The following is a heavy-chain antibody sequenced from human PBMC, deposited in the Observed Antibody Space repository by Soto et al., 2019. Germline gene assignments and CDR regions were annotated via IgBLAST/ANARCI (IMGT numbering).Heavy chain of an antibody. D-gene: IGHD2-8*02. V-gene: IGHV3-30*03. Sequence: QVQLVESGGGVVQPGRSLRLSCAVSGFTVSTYGMHWVRQAPGKGLEWVAVISRDGGTKYYADSVKGRFTISRDNSRNTLFLDQNSLRGDDMAVYYCTGEVASGYWGQGTLVTVSS. CDR1: GFTVSTYG. J-gene: IGHJ4*02. CDR2: ISRDGGTK. CDR3: TGEVASGY.